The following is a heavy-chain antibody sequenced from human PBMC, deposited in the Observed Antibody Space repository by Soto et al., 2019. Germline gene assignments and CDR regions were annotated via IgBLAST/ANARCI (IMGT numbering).Heavy chain of an antibody. J-gene: IGHJ4*02. CDR3: AKDMEGGFDY. V-gene: IGHV3-30*18. CDR1: GFTFSSYG. D-gene: IGHD1-1*01. CDR2: ISYDGSNK. Sequence: GGSLRLSCAASGFTFSSYGMHWVRQAPGKGLEWVAVISYDGSNKYYADSVKGRFTISRDNSKNTLYLQMNSLRAEDTAVYYCAKDMEGGFDYWGQGTLVTGSS.